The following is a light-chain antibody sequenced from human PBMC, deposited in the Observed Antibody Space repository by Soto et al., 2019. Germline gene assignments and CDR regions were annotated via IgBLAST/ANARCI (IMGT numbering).Light chain of an antibody. CDR2: GAS. J-gene: IGKJ3*01. Sequence: EIVMTQSPATLSVSPGERATLSCRASQSVSSNLAWYQQKPGQAPRLLIYGASTRATGIPARFSGSGSGTEFTLPISSLQSEDFAVYYCQEYSKWPLFTFGPGTRVDIK. V-gene: IGKV3-15*01. CDR1: QSVSSN. CDR3: QEYSKWPLFT.